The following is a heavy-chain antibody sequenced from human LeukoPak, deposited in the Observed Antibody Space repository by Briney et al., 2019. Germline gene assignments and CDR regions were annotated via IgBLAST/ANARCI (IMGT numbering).Heavy chain of an antibody. J-gene: IGHJ4*02. D-gene: IGHD5-12*01. CDR1: GGSISSYY. CDR3: AGGYGYSGYDYGY. Sequence: KPSETLSLTCTVSGGSISSYYWSWIRQPPGKGLEWIGYIYYSGSTNYNPSLKSRVTISVDTSKNQFSLKLSSVTAADTAVYYCAGGYGYSGYDYGYWGQGTLVTVSS. V-gene: IGHV4-59*01. CDR2: IYYSGST.